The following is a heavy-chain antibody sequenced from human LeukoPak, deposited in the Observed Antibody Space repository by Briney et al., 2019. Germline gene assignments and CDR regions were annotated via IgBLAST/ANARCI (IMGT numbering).Heavy chain of an antibody. CDR3: ATGPDYYNSSSYYPYY. D-gene: IGHD3-22*01. V-gene: IGHV4-31*03. CDR2: INQSGST. J-gene: IGHJ4*02. CDR1: GGSISSGGYY. Sequence: SETLSLTCTVSGGSISSGGYYWSWIRQHPGKGLEWIGEINQSGSTNYNPSLKSRVAISVDTSKNQFSLKLSSLTAADTAVYYCATGPDYYNSSSYYPYYWGQGTLVTVSS.